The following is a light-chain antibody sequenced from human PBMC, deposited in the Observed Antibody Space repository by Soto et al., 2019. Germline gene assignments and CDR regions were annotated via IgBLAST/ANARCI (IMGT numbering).Light chain of an antibody. CDR2: GAS. Sequence: EIVMTQSPATRSVSPGERATLSGRVSQSVSSNLAWYQQKPGQAPRLIIYGASTRATGIPARFSGSGSGTEFSHTSSSLKSEDGAVYYCQQYNNWPLTFGQGTKVEIK. CDR3: QQYNNWPLT. V-gene: IGKV3-15*01. J-gene: IGKJ1*01. CDR1: QSVSSN.